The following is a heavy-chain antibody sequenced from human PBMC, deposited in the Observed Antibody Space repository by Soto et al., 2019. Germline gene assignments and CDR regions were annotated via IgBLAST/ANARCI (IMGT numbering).Heavy chain of an antibody. D-gene: IGHD4-17*01. V-gene: IGHV3-33*05. CDR1: GFTFRSYV. Sequence: QVQLVESGGGVVQPGSSLRVSCVGSGFTFRSYVIHWVRQAPGKGLEWVALTSYDGSDKYYDDSVRGRFTVSRENSRNTVDLQMDSLILEDTALYYCARWGTTGGLDVWGQGTLVSVSS. J-gene: IGHJ1*01. CDR3: ARWGTTGGLDV. CDR2: TSYDGSDK.